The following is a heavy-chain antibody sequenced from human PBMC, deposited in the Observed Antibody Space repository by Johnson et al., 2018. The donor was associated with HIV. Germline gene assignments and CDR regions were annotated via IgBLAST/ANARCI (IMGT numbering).Heavy chain of an antibody. D-gene: IGHD6-13*01. CDR2: VNWNGGST. Sequence: VQLVESGGGVVQPGRSLRLSCAASGFTFSNYDMHWVRQAPGKGLEWVSGVNWNGGSTGYADYVKGRFTISRDNAKNSLYLQLKSLRAEDTALYYCASHRSIAADDAFDIWGQGTMVTVSS. CDR1: GFTFSNYD. V-gene: IGHV3-20*04. CDR3: ASHRSIAADDAFDI. J-gene: IGHJ3*02.